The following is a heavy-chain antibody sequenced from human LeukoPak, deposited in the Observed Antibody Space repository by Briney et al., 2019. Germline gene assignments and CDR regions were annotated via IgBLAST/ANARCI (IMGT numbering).Heavy chain of an antibody. CDR2: ICAYNGNT. CDR3: ARDLDDSSAQLDY. Sequence: ASVKVSCQASGYTFTSYGISWVRQAPGQGLEWMGWICAYNGNTNYAQRLQGRVTMTTDTSTSTAYMELRSLRSDDAAVYYCARDLDDSSAQLDYWGQGTLVTVSS. V-gene: IGHV1-18*01. D-gene: IGHD3-22*01. CDR1: GYTFTSYG. J-gene: IGHJ4*02.